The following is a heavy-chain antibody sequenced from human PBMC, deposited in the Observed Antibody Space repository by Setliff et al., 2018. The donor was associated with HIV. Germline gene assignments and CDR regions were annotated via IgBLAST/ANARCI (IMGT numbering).Heavy chain of an antibody. CDR1: GGSITSGSDY. D-gene: IGHD6-19*01. Sequence: SETLSLTCTVSGGSITSGSDYWSWIRQPAGEGLEWIGHIHVSGTTNYNPSLKSRVTISIDTSKHHFSLKLTSVTAADTAVDYCARAGAIPSWAVSGLAYYYYMVVWATGTTVTVSS. V-gene: IGHV4-61*09. CDR2: IHVSGTT. J-gene: IGHJ6*03. CDR3: ARAGAIPSWAVSGLAYYYYMVV.